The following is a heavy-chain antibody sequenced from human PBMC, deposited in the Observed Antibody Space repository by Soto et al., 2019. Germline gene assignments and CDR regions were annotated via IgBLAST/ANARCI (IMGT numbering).Heavy chain of an antibody. D-gene: IGHD3-22*01. V-gene: IGHV3-33*01. CDR2: IWECGTTY. Sequence: VQLVESGGGVVQPGRSLRLSCATSGFTFSSYGMHWVRQAPGKGLEWVAVIWECGTTYYNGDSVKGRFTISRDNSKNTLYLQMTSLRAEDTAVYYCAFNVYSSHWAPVRDWGQGTQVTVSS. CDR1: GFTFSSYG. CDR3: AFNVYSSHWAPVRD. J-gene: IGHJ4*02.